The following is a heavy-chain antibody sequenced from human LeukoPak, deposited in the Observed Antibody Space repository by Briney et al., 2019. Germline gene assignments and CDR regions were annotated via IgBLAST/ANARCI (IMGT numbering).Heavy chain of an antibody. CDR2: IKWNGAVT. D-gene: IGHD3-22*01. J-gene: IGHJ4*02. CDR1: GFIFDDFG. Sequence: PGGSLRLSCVASGFIFDDFGMTWVRQVPGKGLEWVSSIKWNGAVTAFRDSVKGRFTISRDNAKNSLYLQMNSLRAEDTALYYCARSRHSYDSSGFPHYWGQGTLVTVSS. V-gene: IGHV3-20*04. CDR3: ARSRHSYDSSGFPHY.